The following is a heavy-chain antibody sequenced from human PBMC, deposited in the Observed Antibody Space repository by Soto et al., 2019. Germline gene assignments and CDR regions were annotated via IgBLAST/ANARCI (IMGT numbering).Heavy chain of an antibody. J-gene: IGHJ6*02. D-gene: IGHD5-12*01. V-gene: IGHV4-59*01. CDR3: ASTRSGYDPIGGMDV. CDR1: GGSISSYY. CDR2: IYYSGST. Sequence: SETLSLTCTVSGGSISSYYWSWIRQPPGKGLEWIGYIYYSGSTNYNPSLKSRVTISVDTSKNQFSLKLSSVTAADTAVYYCASTRSGYDPIGGMDVWGQGTTVTVSS.